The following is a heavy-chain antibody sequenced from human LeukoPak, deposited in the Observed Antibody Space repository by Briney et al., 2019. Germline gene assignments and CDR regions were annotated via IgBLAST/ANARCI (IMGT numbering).Heavy chain of an antibody. CDR1: GYTFTGYY. V-gene: IGHV1-8*02. D-gene: IGHD2-2*01. J-gene: IGHJ4*02. Sequence: ASVKVSCKASGYTFTGYYMHWVRQAPGQGLEWMGWINPNSGNTGYAQKFQGRVTMTRNTSISTAYMELSSLRSEDTAVYYCARGLQAASCYDYWGQGTLVTVSS. CDR3: ARGLQAASCYDY. CDR2: INPNSGNT.